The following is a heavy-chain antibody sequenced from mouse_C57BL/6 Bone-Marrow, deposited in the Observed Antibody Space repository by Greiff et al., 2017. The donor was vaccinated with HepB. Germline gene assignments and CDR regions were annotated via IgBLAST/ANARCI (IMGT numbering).Heavy chain of an antibody. CDR3: ARDRGSWFAY. CDR1: GFTFSSYA. V-gene: IGHV5-4*01. CDR2: ISDGGSYT. Sequence: EVQRVESGGGLVKPGGSLKLSCAASGFTFSSYAMSWVRQTPEKRLEWVATISDGGSYTYYPDNVKGRFTISRDKSKNNLYLQMSHLKSEDTSMYYCARDRGSWFAYWGQGTLVTVSA. J-gene: IGHJ3*01.